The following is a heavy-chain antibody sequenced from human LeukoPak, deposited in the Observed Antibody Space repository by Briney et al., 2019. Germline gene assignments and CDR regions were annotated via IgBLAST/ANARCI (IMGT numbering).Heavy chain of an antibody. CDR1: GFTFNDYN. D-gene: IGHD6-19*01. CDR3: ARAVIAVAGHDAFDI. CDR2: IYYSGST. J-gene: IGHJ3*02. Sequence: PGGSLRLSCAASGFTFNDYNMNWVRQPPGKGLEWIGSIYYSGSTYYNPSLKSRVTISVDTSKNQFSLKLSSVTAADTAVYYCARAVIAVAGHDAFDIWGQGTMVTVSS. V-gene: IGHV4-38-2*01.